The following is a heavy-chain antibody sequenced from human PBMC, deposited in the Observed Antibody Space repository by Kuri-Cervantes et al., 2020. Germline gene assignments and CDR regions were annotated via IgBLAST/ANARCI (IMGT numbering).Heavy chain of an antibody. D-gene: IGHD3-22*01. J-gene: IGHJ3*01. CDR3: AREGWLLHAFDV. Sequence: GGSLRLSCAASGFTLSTYWMSWVRQAPGKGLEWVANIKQDGSDKYYVDSVKGRFTISRDNAKNSLYLQMNSLRAEDSAVYYRAREGWLLHAFDVWGHGTTVTVS. CDR1: GFTLSTYW. CDR2: IKQDGSDK. V-gene: IGHV3-7*01.